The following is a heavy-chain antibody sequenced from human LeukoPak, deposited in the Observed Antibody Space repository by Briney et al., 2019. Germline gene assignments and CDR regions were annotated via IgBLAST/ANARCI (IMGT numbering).Heavy chain of an antibody. CDR3: AKNITMMVF. Sequence: PGGSLRLSCAASGFNFGNNDMNWVRQTPGKGLEWVSGIRGYNGQTYYADSVKGRFTISRDKSVDTAYLQMNGLKTEDTAVYYCAKNITMMVFWGQGTLVTVSS. V-gene: IGHV3-23*01. CDR2: IRGYNGQT. J-gene: IGHJ4*02. CDR1: GFNFGNND. D-gene: IGHD3-22*01.